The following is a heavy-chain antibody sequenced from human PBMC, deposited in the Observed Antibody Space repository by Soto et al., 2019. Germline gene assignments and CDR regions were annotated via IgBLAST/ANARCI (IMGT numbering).Heavy chain of an antibody. CDR1: GFTFSSYA. D-gene: IGHD3-16*01. Sequence: GGSLRLSCAASGFTFSSYAMHWVRQAPGKGLEWVAVISYDGSNKYYADSVKGRFTISRDNSKNTLYLQMNSLRAEDTAVYYCARDLGVAGDYYYYGMDVWGQGTTVTVSS. J-gene: IGHJ6*02. CDR2: ISYDGSNK. CDR3: ARDLGVAGDYYYYGMDV. V-gene: IGHV3-30*04.